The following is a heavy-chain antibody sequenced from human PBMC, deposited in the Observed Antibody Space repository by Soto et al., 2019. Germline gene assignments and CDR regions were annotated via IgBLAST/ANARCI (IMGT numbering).Heavy chain of an antibody. CDR1: GFTFDDYA. V-gene: IGHV3-9*01. D-gene: IGHD6-13*01. J-gene: IGHJ3*02. Sequence: SLKISCAASGFTFDDYAMHWVRQAPGKGLEWVSGISWNSGSIGYADSVKGRFTISRDNAKNSLYLQMNSLRAEDTALYYCAKDTSLAAAAGAFDIWGQGTMVTVSS. CDR2: ISWNSGSI. CDR3: AKDTSLAAAAGAFDI.